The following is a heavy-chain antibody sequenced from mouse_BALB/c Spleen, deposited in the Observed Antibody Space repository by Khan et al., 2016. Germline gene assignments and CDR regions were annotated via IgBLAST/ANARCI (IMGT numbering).Heavy chain of an antibody. V-gene: IGHV14-3*02. D-gene: IGHD2-4*01. Sequence: VQLQQSGTELVKPGASVKLSCTASGFNIKDTYMHWVKQRPEQGLEWIGRIDPANGNTKYDPKFQGKATITADTSSNTAYLQLSSLTSEDTAVYYCARSRLRVYYCDYWGQGTTLTVAS. CDR3: ARSRLRVYYCDY. J-gene: IGHJ2*01. CDR2: IDPANGNT. CDR1: GFNIKDTY.